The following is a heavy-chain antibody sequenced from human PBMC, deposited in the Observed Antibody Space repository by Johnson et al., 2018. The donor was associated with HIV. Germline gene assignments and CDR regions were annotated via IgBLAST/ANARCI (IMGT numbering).Heavy chain of an antibody. CDR3: ARDRWLGDAFDI. D-gene: IGHD6-19*01. Sequence: VQLVESGGGLVKPGGSLRLSCAASGFTFSSYAMHWVRQAPGKGLEWVAVISYDGSNKYYTDSVKGRFTISRDDSKNTLYLQMNSLRPDDSAVYYCARDRWLGDAFDIWGQGTMVTVSS. CDR1: GFTFSSYA. J-gene: IGHJ3*02. V-gene: IGHV3-30*14. CDR2: ISYDGSNK.